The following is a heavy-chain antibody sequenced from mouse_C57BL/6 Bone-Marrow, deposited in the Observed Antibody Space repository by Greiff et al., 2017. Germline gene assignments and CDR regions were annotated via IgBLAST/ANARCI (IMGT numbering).Heavy chain of an antibody. D-gene: IGHD2-4*01. V-gene: IGHV3-6*01. J-gene: IGHJ4*01. Sequence: EVKVEESGPGLVKPSQSLSLTCSVTGYSITSGYYWNWIRQFPGNKLEWMGYISYDGSNNYNPSLKNRISITRDTSKNQFFLKLNSVTTEDTATYYCARGKYDYDGGYAMDYWGQGTSVTVSS. CDR1: GYSITSGYY. CDR2: ISYDGSN. CDR3: ARGKYDYDGGYAMDY.